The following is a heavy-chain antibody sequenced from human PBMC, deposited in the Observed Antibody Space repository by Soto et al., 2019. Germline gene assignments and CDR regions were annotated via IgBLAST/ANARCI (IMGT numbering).Heavy chain of an antibody. Sequence: ASVQVSCKASGYTFTGYYMHWVRQAPGQGIEWIGWINPNSGGTNYAQKFQGRVTMTRDTSISTAYMELSRLRSDDTAVYYCARTDIVVVPARYSASEGLNIWGQGTMVTVSS. D-gene: IGHD2-2*01. CDR3: ARTDIVVVPARYSASEGLNI. CDR2: INPNSGGT. CDR1: GYTFTGYY. J-gene: IGHJ3*02. V-gene: IGHV1-2*02.